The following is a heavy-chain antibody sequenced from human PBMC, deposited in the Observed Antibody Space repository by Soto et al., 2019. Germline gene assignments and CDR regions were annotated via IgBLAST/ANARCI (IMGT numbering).Heavy chain of an antibody. Sequence: QVQLQESGPGLVKPSETLSLTCTVSGGSISSYYWSWIRQPPGKGLEWIGYIYYSGSTNYNPSLKSRVTISVDPSKNQFSLKLSSVTAADTAVYYCARAVEMATIFDYWGQGTLVTVSS. D-gene: IGHD5-12*01. J-gene: IGHJ4*02. CDR1: GGSISSYY. CDR2: IYYSGST. CDR3: ARAVEMATIFDY. V-gene: IGHV4-59*01.